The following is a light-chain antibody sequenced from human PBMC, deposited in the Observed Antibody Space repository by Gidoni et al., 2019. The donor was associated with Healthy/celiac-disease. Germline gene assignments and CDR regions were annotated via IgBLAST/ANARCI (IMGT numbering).Light chain of an antibody. V-gene: IGKV1-39*01. CDR2: AAS. CDR1: QSISSY. CDR3: QQSYSTPT. Sequence: DIQRTHSPSSQSASVGDRVTITCRASQSISSYLNWYQQKPGQAPHLLIYAASSLQSWVPSRFSGSVSGTDFTLTISRLQPEDFAPYYCQQSYSTPTFGQGTRLEIK. J-gene: IGKJ5*01.